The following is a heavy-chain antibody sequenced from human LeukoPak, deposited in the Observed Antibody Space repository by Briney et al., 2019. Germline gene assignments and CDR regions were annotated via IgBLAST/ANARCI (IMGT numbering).Heavy chain of an antibody. Sequence: GGSLRLSCAASGFTFSSYSMNWVRQAPGKGLEWISYINSSGIITHYAGSLKGRFTISRDNAKNLLYLQMNSLRAEDTAVYYCARDYSYGSGTAACYFDYWGQGTLVTVSS. J-gene: IGHJ4*02. CDR3: ARDYSYGSGTAACYFDY. CDR1: GFTFSSYS. D-gene: IGHD5-18*01. CDR2: INSSGIIT. V-gene: IGHV3-48*04.